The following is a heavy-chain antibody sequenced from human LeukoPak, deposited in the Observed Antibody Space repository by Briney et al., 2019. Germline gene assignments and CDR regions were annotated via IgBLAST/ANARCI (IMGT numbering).Heavy chain of an antibody. D-gene: IGHD6-13*01. V-gene: IGHV4-34*01. CDR2: INHSGST. Sequence: SETVSLTCAVYGGSFSGYYWSWIRQPPGKGLEWIGEINHSGSTNYNPSLKSRVTISLDTSKNQFSLKLSSVTAADTAVYYCSTYSGSFRYFDPWGQETLVTVSS. CDR3: STYSGSFRYFDP. J-gene: IGHJ5*02. CDR1: GGSFSGYY.